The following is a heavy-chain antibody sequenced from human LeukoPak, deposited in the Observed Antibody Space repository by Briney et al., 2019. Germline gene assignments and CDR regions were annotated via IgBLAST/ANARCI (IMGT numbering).Heavy chain of an antibody. Sequence: GGSLRLSCAASGFTFSSYGMHWVRQAPGKGLEWVAVISYDGSNKYYADSVKGRFTISRDNSKNTLYLQMNSLRAEDTAVYYCAKSSSSWYYGYWGQGTLATVSS. D-gene: IGHD6-13*01. J-gene: IGHJ4*02. CDR3: AKSSSSWYYGY. V-gene: IGHV3-30*18. CDR1: GFTFSSYG. CDR2: ISYDGSNK.